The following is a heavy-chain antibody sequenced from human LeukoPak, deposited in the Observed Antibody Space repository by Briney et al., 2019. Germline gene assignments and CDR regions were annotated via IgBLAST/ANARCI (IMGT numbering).Heavy chain of an antibody. CDR3: ARGYSSSWNYFDY. CDR2: VFDSGGT. V-gene: IGHV4-59*01. D-gene: IGHD6-13*01. Sequence: SETLSLTCTVSGGSISNYWWSWIRQPPGKGLEWIGYVFDSGGTNYNPSLKGRVTISVDTSKKQFSLKLSSVTAADTAVYYCARGYSSSWNYFDYLGQGTLVTVSS. J-gene: IGHJ4*02. CDR1: GGSISNYW.